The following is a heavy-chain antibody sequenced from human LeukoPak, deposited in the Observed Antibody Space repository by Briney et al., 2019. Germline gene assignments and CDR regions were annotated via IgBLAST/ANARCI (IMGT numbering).Heavy chain of an antibody. V-gene: IGHV3-30-3*01. J-gene: IGHJ4*02. D-gene: IGHD4-23*01. CDR1: GFTFSSYA. CDR3: ARAVSGNSYSNYFDY. Sequence: GGSLRLSCAASGFTFSSYAMHWVRQAPGKGLEWVAVMSYDGSNKYYADSVKGRFTISRDNSKNTLYLQMNSLRAEDTAVYYCARAVSGNSYSNYFDYWGQGTLVTVSS. CDR2: MSYDGSNK.